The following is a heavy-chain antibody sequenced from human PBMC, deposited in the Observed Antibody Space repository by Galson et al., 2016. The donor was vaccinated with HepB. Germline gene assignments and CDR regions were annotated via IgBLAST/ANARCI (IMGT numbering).Heavy chain of an antibody. V-gene: IGHV3-48*03. CDR2: ISNSGSTI. Sequence: SLRLSCAASGFTFSNYEMNWVRQAPGKGLEWISYISNSGSTIYYADSVKGRFTISRDILKNSLVLQMNSLRAEDTAVYFCARDERSGYIYPSYYYHGMDVWGQGTVVTVSS. J-gene: IGHJ6*02. CDR3: ARDERSGYIYPSYYYHGMDV. D-gene: IGHD5-24*01. CDR1: GFTFSNYE.